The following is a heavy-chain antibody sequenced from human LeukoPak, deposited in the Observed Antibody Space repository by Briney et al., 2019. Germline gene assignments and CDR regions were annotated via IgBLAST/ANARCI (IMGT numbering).Heavy chain of an antibody. Sequence: PGGSLRLSCAASGFTFSSYGMHWVRQAPGKGLEWVAVIWYDGSNKYYADSVKGRFTISRDNSKNTLYLQMNSLRAEDTAVYYCARDVRRGGYNPDAFDIWGQGTMVTVSS. CDR1: GFTFSSYG. J-gene: IGHJ3*02. D-gene: IGHD5-24*01. V-gene: IGHV3-33*01. CDR3: ARDVRRGGYNPDAFDI. CDR2: IWYDGSNK.